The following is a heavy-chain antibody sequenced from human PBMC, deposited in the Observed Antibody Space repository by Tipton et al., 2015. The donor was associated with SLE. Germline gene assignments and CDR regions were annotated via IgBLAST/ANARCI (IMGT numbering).Heavy chain of an antibody. CDR2: IYYSGSS. CDR1: GGSISSSSYY. CDR3: ARNTALRFLEHGGMDV. D-gene: IGHD3-3*01. J-gene: IGHJ6*02. V-gene: IGHV4-39*07. Sequence: TLSLTCTVSGGSISSSSYYWGWISQPPGKGLEWIGNIYYSGSSYYSPSLKSRVTRSVDTSKNQFSLKLSSVTAADTAVYYCARNTALRFLEHGGMDVWGQGTTVTVSS.